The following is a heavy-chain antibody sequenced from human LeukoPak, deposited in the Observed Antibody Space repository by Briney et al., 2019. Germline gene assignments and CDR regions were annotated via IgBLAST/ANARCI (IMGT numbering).Heavy chain of an antibody. CDR1: GASISSHNW. V-gene: IGHV4-4*02. J-gene: IGHJ5*02. CDR3: ASAEPRGIIWYPS. D-gene: IGHD6-13*01. CDR2: IYHSGST. Sequence: SETLSLTCTVSGASISSHNWWWSWVRQPPGKGLEWIGEIYHSGSTNYNPSLKSRVTMSVDKSKNQFSLNLSSVTAADTAVYYCASAEPRGIIWYPSWGQGTLVTVSS.